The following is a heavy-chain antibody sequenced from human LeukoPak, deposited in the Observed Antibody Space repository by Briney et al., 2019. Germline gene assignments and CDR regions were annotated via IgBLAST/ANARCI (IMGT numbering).Heavy chain of an antibody. V-gene: IGHV3-23*01. J-gene: IGHJ4*02. Sequence: PGGSLRLSCAASGFTFSSYAMSWVRQAPGEGLEWVSVISDSDGSTSYADSVKGRFTTSRDNSKNTLYLQMNSLRAEDTAVYYCAKCPGSANCYTGFDYWGQGTLVTVSS. D-gene: IGHD2-2*02. CDR2: ISDSDGST. CDR3: AKCPGSANCYTGFDY. CDR1: GFTFSSYA.